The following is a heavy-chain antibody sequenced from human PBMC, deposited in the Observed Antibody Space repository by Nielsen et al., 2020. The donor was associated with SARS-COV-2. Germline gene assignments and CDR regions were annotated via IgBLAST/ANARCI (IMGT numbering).Heavy chain of an antibody. CDR3: AGDYWGSGSYYYYYGMDV. J-gene: IGHJ6*02. V-gene: IGHV4-59*01. CDR2: LSSRWLP. D-gene: IGHD5-12*01. Sequence: WIRQPPGKGLEWLGSLSSRWLPNYNPSLKSRVTISVDTSKNQFSLKLSSVTAADTAVYYCAGDYWGSGSYYYYYGMDVWGQGTTVTVSS.